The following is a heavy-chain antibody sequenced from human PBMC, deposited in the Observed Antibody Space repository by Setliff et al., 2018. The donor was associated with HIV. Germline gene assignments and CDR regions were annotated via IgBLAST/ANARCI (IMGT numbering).Heavy chain of an antibody. Sequence: KTSETLSLTCTVSGGSISGYYWSWIRQPPGKGLEWIGYIYYIGNTNYNPSLKGRVTLSVDTSKNQLSLKLSSVTAADTAVYFCARVVYTYYYMDVWGKGTTVTVSS. V-gene: IGHV4-59*01. CDR1: GGSISGYY. D-gene: IGHD4-4*01. CDR3: ARVVYTYYYMDV. J-gene: IGHJ6*03. CDR2: IYYIGNT.